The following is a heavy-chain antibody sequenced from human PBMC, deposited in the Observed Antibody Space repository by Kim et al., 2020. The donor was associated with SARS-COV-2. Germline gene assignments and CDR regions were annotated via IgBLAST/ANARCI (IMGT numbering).Heavy chain of an antibody. Sequence: GGSLRLSCSASGFTFRNHPMHWVRQAPGRGLEYVSAITDDGSSTYYTDSVKDRFTMSRDNSLNTLYLQMSSLRVEDTAVYYCVRWERLSTIYYGTDVWGQGTTVTVSS. CDR1: GFTFRNHP. D-gene: IGHD1-1*01. CDR2: ITDDGSST. CDR3: VRWERLSTIYYGTDV. J-gene: IGHJ6*02. V-gene: IGHV3-64D*09.